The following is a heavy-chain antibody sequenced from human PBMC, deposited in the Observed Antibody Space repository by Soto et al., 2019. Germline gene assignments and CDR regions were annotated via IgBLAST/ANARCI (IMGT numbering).Heavy chain of an antibody. V-gene: IGHV4-59*01. J-gene: IGHJ6*02. CDR2: IYYSGST. Sequence: PSETLSLTCTVSGGSISSYYLSWIRQPPGKGLEWIGYIYYSGSTNYNPSLKSRVTISVDTSKNQFSLKLSSVTAADTAVYYCARDRRDGYNWGDYYYYYGMDVWGQGTTVTVS. CDR3: ARDRRDGYNWGDYYYYYGMDV. D-gene: IGHD5-12*01. CDR1: GGSISSYY.